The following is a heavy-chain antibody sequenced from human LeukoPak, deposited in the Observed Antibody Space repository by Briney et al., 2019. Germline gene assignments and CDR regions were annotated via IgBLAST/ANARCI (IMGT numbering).Heavy chain of an antibody. J-gene: IGHJ4*02. CDR1: GFTFSSYS. V-gene: IGHV3-23*01. CDR2: ISGSGGST. D-gene: IGHD3-9*01. Sequence: GGSLRLSCAASGFTFSSYSMNWVRQAPGKGLEWVSGISGSGGSTFHADSVKGRFTISRDISKNTLFLQMNSLRAEDTAVYYCARGTLAGYFLGFWGQGTLVTVSS. CDR3: ARGTLAGYFLGF.